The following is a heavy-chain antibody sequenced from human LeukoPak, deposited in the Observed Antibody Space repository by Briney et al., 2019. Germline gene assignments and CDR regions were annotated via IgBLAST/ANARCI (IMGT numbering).Heavy chain of an antibody. J-gene: IGHJ4*02. D-gene: IGHD5/OR15-5a*01. CDR3: ARGPRSTISSLNS. Sequence: SETLSLTCGVSGGSFDGFYWSWVRQPPGKGLEWIGEINHIGNTNYNPSLKSRVTMSVDTSKNHFSLKLTSVTAADTAVYFCARGPRSTISSLNSWGPGVLVTVSS. CDR2: INHIGNT. CDR1: GGSFDGFY. V-gene: IGHV4-34*01.